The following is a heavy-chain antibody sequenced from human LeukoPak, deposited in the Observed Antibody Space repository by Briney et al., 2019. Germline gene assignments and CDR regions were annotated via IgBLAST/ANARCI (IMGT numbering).Heavy chain of an antibody. V-gene: IGHV1-18*01. CDR2: ISAYNGNT. J-gene: IGHJ1*01. CDR1: GYIFTSYG. D-gene: IGHD3-22*01. Sequence: ASVKVSCKASGYIFTSYGISWVRQAPGQGLEWMGWISAYNGNTNYAQKFQGRVSMTTDTSTSTAYMELSSLRSEDTAVYYCARGNYDSSDFEYFQHWGQGTLVTVSS. CDR3: ARGNYDSSDFEYFQH.